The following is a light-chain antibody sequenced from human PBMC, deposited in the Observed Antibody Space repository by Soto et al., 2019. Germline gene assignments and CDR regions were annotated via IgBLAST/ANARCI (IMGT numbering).Light chain of an antibody. J-gene: IGLJ2*01. CDR3: CSYAGSSTFYVV. Sequence: QSALTQPASVSGSPGQSITISCTGTSSDVGSYNFVSWYQHHPGKAPKLLIYEGSTRPSGVSNRFSGSKSGNTASLTISGLQAEDEADYYCCSYAGSSTFYVVFGGGTKLTVL. CDR2: EGS. V-gene: IGLV2-23*03. CDR1: SSDVGSYNF.